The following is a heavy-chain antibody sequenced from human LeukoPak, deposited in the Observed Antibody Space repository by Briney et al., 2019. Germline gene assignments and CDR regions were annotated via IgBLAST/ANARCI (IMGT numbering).Heavy chain of an antibody. J-gene: IGHJ4*02. Sequence: SETLSLTCAVYGGSFSGYYWSWIRQPPGKGLEWIGEINHSGSTNYNPSLKSRVTISVDTSKNQFSLELSSVTAADTAVYYCARGRAWIQLWFNPYYFDYWGQGTLVTVSS. D-gene: IGHD5-18*01. V-gene: IGHV4-34*01. CDR3: ARGRAWIQLWFNPYYFDY. CDR2: INHSGST. CDR1: GGSFSGYY.